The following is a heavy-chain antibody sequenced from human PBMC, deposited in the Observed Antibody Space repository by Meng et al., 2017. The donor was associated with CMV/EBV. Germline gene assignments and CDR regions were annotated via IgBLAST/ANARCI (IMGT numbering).Heavy chain of an antibody. CDR1: GFTFDDYD. CDR3: ARVRTASLHFDL. V-gene: IGHV3-20*04. CDR2: INWNGGST. J-gene: IGHJ2*01. D-gene: IGHD3-10*01. Sequence: CAASGFTFDDYDMSWVRQAPGKGLEWVSGINWNGGSTGYADSVKGRFTISRDNAKNSLYLQMNSLRAEDTALYYCARVRTASLHFDLWGRGTLVTVSS.